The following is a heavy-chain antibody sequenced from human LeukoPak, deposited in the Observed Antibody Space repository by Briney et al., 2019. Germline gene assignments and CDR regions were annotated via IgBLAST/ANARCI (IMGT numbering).Heavy chain of an antibody. CDR1: GGSISNGYW. CDR2: IYHSGDT. V-gene: IGHV4-4*02. CDR3: ARNSRYDQEY. J-gene: IGHJ4*02. D-gene: IGHD3-16*01. Sequence: SETLSLTCAVSGGSISNGYWWSWVRQPPGKGLEWIGEIYHSGDTHYNPSLKSRVTISVDKSKNQFSLSLSSVTAAGTAVYYCARNSRYDQEYWGQGILVIVSS.